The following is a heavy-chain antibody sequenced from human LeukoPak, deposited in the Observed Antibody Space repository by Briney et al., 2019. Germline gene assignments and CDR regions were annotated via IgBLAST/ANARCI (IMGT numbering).Heavy chain of an antibody. CDR3: ARDETGYCSSTSCSYAFDI. V-gene: IGHV3-33*01. CDR2: IWYDGSNK. J-gene: IGHJ3*02. CDR1: GFTFSSYG. D-gene: IGHD2-2*01. Sequence: GRSLRLSCAASGFTFSSYGMHWVRQAPGKGLEWVAVIWYDGSNKYYADSVKGRFPISRDNSKNTLYLQMNSLRAEDTAVYYCARDETGYCSSTSCSYAFDIWGQGTMVTVSS.